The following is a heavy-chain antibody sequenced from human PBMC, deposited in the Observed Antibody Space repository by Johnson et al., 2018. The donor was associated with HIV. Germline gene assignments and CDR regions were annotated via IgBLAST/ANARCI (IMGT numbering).Heavy chain of an antibody. CDR2: IYSGGST. Sequence: VQLVESGGDLIQPGGSLRLSCAASGFTVSSNYMSWVRQAPGKGLEWVSTIYSGGSTYYADSVKGRFTISRDNSKNTLYLQMNSLRADDTAVYYCARLPSGYSRDGFNIWGQVTMVTVSS. D-gene: IGHD5-18*01. CDR1: GFTVSSNY. CDR3: ARLPSGYSRDGFNI. V-gene: IGHV3-66*03. J-gene: IGHJ3*02.